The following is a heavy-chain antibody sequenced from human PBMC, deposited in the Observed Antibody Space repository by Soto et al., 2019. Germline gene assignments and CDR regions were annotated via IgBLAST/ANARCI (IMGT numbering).Heavy chain of an antibody. CDR2: IYHSGST. J-gene: IGHJ4*02. V-gene: IGHV4-31*03. CDR1: GGSISSGGYY. D-gene: IGHD3-22*01. CDR3: ARRERSGSYFDY. Sequence: SETLSLTCTVSGGSISSGGYYWSWIRQYPGKGLEWIGYIYHSGSTYYNPSLKSRITISVDTSKNQFSLNLSSATAADTAVYYCARRERSGSYFDYWGQGTLVTVSS.